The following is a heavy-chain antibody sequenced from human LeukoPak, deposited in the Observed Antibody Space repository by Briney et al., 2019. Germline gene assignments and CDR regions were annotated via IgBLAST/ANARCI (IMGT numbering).Heavy chain of an antibody. Sequence: ASVKVSCKASGYTFTSYDNNWVRQATGQGLEWMGWMNPNSGNTGYAQKFQGRVTMTRNTSISTAYMELSSLRSEDTAVYYCAGEGYGSGSYYYNWFDPWGQGTLVTVSS. CDR3: AGEGYGSGSYYYNWFDP. V-gene: IGHV1-8*01. D-gene: IGHD3-10*01. CDR2: MNPNSGNT. J-gene: IGHJ5*02. CDR1: GYTFTSYD.